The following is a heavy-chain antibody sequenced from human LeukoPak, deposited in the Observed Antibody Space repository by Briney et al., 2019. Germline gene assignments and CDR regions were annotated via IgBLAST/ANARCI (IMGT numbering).Heavy chain of an antibody. CDR3: ARLYGSGSYYRP. J-gene: IGHJ5*02. CDR1: GGSFSGYY. CDR2: INHSGST. D-gene: IGHD3-10*01. V-gene: IGHV4-34*01. Sequence: SETLSLTCAVYGGSFSGYYWSWIRQPPGKGLEWIGEINHSGSTNYNPSLKSRVTISVDTSKNQFSLRLSSVTAADTAVYYCARLYGSGSYYRPWGQGTLLTVPS.